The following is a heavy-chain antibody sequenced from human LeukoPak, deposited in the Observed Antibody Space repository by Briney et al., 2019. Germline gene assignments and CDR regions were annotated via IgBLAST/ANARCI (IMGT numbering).Heavy chain of an antibody. V-gene: IGHV3-74*01. CDR2: ITSDGRST. CDR1: GFTFISYW. CDR3: ARDHHYGGKPSGRFDP. Sequence: AGGSLRLSRAATGFTFISYWMHWVRQAPGKGLVWVSCITSDGRSTSDAHSVKGRFTISRDNAKNTLNLQMNSLRAEDTAVYYCARDHHYGGKPSGRFDPWGQGTLVTVSS. D-gene: IGHD4-23*01. J-gene: IGHJ5*02.